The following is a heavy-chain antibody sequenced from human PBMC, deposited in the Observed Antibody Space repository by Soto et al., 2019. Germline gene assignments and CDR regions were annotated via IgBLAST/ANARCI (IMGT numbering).Heavy chain of an antibody. CDR2: SRNKANSYTT. V-gene: IGHV3-72*01. J-gene: IGHJ6*02. Sequence: EVQLVESGGGLVQPGGSLRISCAASGFIFSDHYIDWVRQAPGKGLEWVGRSRNKANSYTTDYAASVKDRFTISRDDSRNSLYLQMISLKTEDTAVYYCAIEHRSGPSYYGMDVWGQGTTVTGSS. CDR3: AIEHRSGPSYYGMDV. CDR1: GFIFSDHY. D-gene: IGHD2-15*01.